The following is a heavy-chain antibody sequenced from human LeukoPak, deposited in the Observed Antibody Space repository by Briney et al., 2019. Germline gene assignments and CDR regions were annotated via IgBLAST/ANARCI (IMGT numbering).Heavy chain of an antibody. CDR1: GGSFSGYY. Sequence: PSETLSLTCAVYGGSFSGYYWSWIRQPPGKGLEWIGYIYYSGSTNYNPSLKSRVTISVDTSKNQFSLKLSSVTAADTAVYYCARETSTSEFDPWGQGTLVTVSS. CDR2: IYYSGST. J-gene: IGHJ5*02. D-gene: IGHD2/OR15-2a*01. CDR3: ARETSTSEFDP. V-gene: IGHV4-59*01.